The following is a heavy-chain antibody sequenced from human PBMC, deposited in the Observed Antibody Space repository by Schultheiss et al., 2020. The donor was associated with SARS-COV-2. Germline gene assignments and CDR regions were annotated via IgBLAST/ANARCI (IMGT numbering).Heavy chain of an antibody. D-gene: IGHD3-16*01. Sequence: SETLSLTCAVYGRSFSGYYWSWIRQPPGKGLEWIGEISHSGGANYNPSLKSRVTISVDTSKNQFSLKLSSVTAADTALYYCARGWGSSGWFDPWGQGTLVTVSS. V-gene: IGHV4-34*01. CDR3: ARGWGSSGWFDP. J-gene: IGHJ5*02. CDR1: GRSFSGYY. CDR2: ISHSGGA.